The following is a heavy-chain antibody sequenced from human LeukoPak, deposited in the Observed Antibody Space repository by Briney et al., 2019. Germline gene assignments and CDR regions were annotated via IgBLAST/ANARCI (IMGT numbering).Heavy chain of an antibody. J-gene: IGHJ6*03. CDR2: IKQDGSEK. D-gene: IGHD3-10*01. CDR3: ARDQGSGINYYYYYMDV. Sequence: GGSLRLSCAASGFTFSSYWMSWVRQAPGKGLEWVANIKQDGSEKYYVDSVKGRFTISRDNAKNSLYLQMNSLRAEDTAVYYCARDQGSGINYYYYYMDVWGKGTTVTVSS. V-gene: IGHV3-7*01. CDR1: GFTFSSYW.